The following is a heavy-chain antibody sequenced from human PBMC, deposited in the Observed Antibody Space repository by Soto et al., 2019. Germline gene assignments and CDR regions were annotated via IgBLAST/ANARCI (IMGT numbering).Heavy chain of an antibody. CDR3: SATVWGGLTGPYAFDI. CDR2: IYYSGST. CDR1: GGSISSSSYY. J-gene: IGHJ3*02. V-gene: IGHV4-39*01. Sequence: PSETLSLTCTVSGGSISSSSYYWGWIRQPPGKGLEWIGSIYYSGSTYYNPSLKSRVTISVDTSKNQFSLKLSSVTAADTAVYYCSATVWGGLTGPYAFDIWGQGTMVTVSS. D-gene: IGHD4-17*01.